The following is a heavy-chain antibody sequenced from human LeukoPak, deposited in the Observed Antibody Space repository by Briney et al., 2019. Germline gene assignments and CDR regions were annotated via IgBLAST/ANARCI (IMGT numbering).Heavy chain of an antibody. CDR1: GFTFRNYV. CDR3: AKDRYSYAFEYSDS. V-gene: IGHV3-30*18. J-gene: IGHJ4*02. CDR2: TSSDLKAN. Sequence: PGGSLGLSCAASGFTFRNYVIHWVRQAPGKGPEWVAVTSSDLKANYYADSVKGRFTISRDNSKNTLSLQVSSLRAEDTAVYYCAKDRYSYAFEYSDSWGQGTPVTVSS. D-gene: IGHD5-18*01.